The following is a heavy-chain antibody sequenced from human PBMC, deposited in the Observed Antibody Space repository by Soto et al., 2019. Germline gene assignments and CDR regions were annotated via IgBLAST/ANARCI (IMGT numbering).Heavy chain of an antibody. V-gene: IGHV1-2*02. CDR2: INPNSGDT. D-gene: IGHD6-13*01. CDR3: ARASEGSSWCIFHFDN. J-gene: IGHJ4*02. Sequence: ASVKVSCKASGYIFTGYYMHWVRQAPGQGLEWMGWINPNSGDTKYAQKFQGRVIMTRDTSISTASVELSSLTSDDTAVYYCARASEGSSWCIFHFDNWGLGTMVTVYS. CDR1: GYIFTGYY.